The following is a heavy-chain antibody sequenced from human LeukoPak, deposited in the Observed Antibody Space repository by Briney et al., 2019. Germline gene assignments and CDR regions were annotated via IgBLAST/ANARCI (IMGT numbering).Heavy chain of an antibody. D-gene: IGHD5-18*01. CDR3: ARVGIQLWLPYFDY. J-gene: IGHJ4*02. CDR2: IKQDGSEK. CDR1: GFTFSSYW. V-gene: IGHV3-7*01. Sequence: GGSLRLSCAASGFTFSSYWMSWVRQAPGKGLEWVANIKQDGSEKYYVDSVKGRFTISRDNSKNTLYPQMNSLRAEDTAVYYCARVGIQLWLPYFDYWGQGTLVTVSS.